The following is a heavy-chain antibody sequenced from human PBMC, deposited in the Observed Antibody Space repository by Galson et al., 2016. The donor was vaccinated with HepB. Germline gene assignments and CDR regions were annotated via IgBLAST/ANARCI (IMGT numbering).Heavy chain of an antibody. Sequence: SETLSLTCTVSGGSISSSSYYWGWIRQPPGKGLEWIGSFYYTGNPYYKSSLKSRVSISGDTSKNQVSLKLSSVSAADTAVYDCARHRDESHSYGMDVWGQGTTVTVSS. J-gene: IGHJ6*02. CDR3: ARHRDESHSYGMDV. CDR1: GGSISSSSYY. D-gene: IGHD5-24*01. V-gene: IGHV4-39*01. CDR2: FYYTGNP.